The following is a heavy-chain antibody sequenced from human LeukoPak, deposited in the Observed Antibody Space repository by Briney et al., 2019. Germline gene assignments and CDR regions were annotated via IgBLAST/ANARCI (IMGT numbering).Heavy chain of an antibody. CDR2: ISSSSSYI. V-gene: IGHV3-21*01. CDR1: GFTFSSYS. D-gene: IGHD4-23*01. CDR3: ARERGNDAFDI. Sequence: GGSLRLSCAASGFTFSSYSMNWVRQAPGKGLEWVSSISSSSSYIYYADSVKGRFTISRDNAKNSLYLQMNSLRAEDTAVYYCARERGNDAFDIWGKGTMVTVSS. J-gene: IGHJ3*02.